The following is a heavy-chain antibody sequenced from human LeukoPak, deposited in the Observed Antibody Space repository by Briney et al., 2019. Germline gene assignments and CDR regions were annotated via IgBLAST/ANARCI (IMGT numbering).Heavy chain of an antibody. CDR3: TRLGDYGEY. Sequence: QPGGSLRLSYAASGFTFSAYGMSWVRQSPGQGLEWVSGISADGSITFYARSVRGRFTISRDNPQHTVYLQMNSLRAEDSALYYCTRLGDYGEYWGQGTLVTVSS. D-gene: IGHD4-17*01. CDR1: GFTFSAYG. J-gene: IGHJ4*02. CDR2: ISADGSIT. V-gene: IGHV3-23*01.